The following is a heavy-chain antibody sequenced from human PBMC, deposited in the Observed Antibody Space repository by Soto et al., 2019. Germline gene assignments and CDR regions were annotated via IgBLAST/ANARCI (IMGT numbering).Heavy chain of an antibody. CDR3: ARSPTLRGSETQSDY. V-gene: IGHV1-18*01. CDR2: ISAYNGNT. Sequence: GASVKVSCKASGYTFTSYGISWVRQAPGQGLEWMGWISAYNGNTNYAQKLQGRVTMTTDTSTSTAYMELRSLSSDDTAVYYCARSPTLRGSETQSDYWGQGTLVTVSS. J-gene: IGHJ4*02. CDR1: GYTFTSYG. D-gene: IGHD5-12*01.